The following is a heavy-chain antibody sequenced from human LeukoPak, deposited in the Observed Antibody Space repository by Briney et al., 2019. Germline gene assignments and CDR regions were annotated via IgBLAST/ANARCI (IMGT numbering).Heavy chain of an antibody. J-gene: IGHJ6*02. Sequence: SVKVSCKASGGTFSSYAISWVRQAPGQGLEWMGRIIPILGIANYARKFQGRVTITADKSTSTAYMELSSLRSEDTAVYYCARPEYWFGELLNYYGMDVWGQGTTVTVSS. CDR2: IIPILGIA. V-gene: IGHV1-69*04. D-gene: IGHD3-10*01. CDR3: ARPEYWFGELLNYYGMDV. CDR1: GGTFSSYA.